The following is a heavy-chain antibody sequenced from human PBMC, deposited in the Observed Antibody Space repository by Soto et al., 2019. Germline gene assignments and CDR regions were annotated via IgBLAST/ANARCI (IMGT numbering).Heavy chain of an antibody. CDR3: ATIGIVGSTAVDY. V-gene: IGHV4-61*01. CDR1: GGSASSRSYH. Sequence: QVQLQESGPGLVRPSETRSLTCTFSGGSASSRSYHWSWIRQPPGKELEWIGSISTSGSTNHDPSLKGRVTVSVETCMNQFSLKLSSVTAADTALYYCATIGIVGSTAVDYWGQGILVTVSS. D-gene: IGHD1-26*01. CDR2: ISTSGST. J-gene: IGHJ4*02.